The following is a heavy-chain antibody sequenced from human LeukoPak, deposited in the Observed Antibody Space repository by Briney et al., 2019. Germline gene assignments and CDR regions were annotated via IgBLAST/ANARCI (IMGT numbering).Heavy chain of an antibody. J-gene: IGHJ4*02. CDR1: GFTFSTYW. D-gene: IGHD3-10*01. CDR2: IKQAGSEK. Sequence: PGGSLRLSCAASGFTFSTYWMTWVRQAPGKGLEWVANIKQAGSEKYNMDSVKGRFTISRDNAKNSLYLQMNSLRAEDTAVYYRARVRGDYYFDYWGQGTLVTVSS. V-gene: IGHV3-7*04. CDR3: ARVRGDYYFDY.